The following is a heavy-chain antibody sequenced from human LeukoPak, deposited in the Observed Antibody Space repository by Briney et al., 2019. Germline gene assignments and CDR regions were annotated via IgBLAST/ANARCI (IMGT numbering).Heavy chain of an antibody. CDR3: ARVSYDSSCMDV. J-gene: IGHJ6*02. V-gene: IGHV4-31*11. Sequence: PSETLSLTCAVYGGSFSGYYWSWIRQHPGKGLEWIGYIYYSGSTYYNPSLKSRVTISVDTSKNQFSLKLSSVTAADTAVYYCARVSYDSSCMDVWGQGTTVTVSS. CDR1: GGSFSGYY. D-gene: IGHD3-22*01. CDR2: IYYSGST.